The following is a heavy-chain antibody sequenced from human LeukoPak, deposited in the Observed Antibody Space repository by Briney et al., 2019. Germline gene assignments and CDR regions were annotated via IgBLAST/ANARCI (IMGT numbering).Heavy chain of an antibody. CDR2: INPNSGGT. J-gene: IGHJ5*02. D-gene: IGHD3-10*01. Sequence: ASVKVSCKASGYTFTGYYMHWVRQAPGQGLEWMGWINPNSGGTSYAQKFQGRVTMTRDTSISTAYMELSRLRSDDTAVYYCARGTTMVRGSPGNWFDPWGQGTLVTVSS. CDR1: GYTFTGYY. CDR3: ARGTTMVRGSPGNWFDP. V-gene: IGHV1-2*02.